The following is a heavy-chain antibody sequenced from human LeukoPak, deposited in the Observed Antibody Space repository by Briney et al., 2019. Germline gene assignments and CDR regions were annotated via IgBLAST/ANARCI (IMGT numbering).Heavy chain of an antibody. CDR2: IYYSGST. D-gene: IGHD6-13*01. Sequence: SETLSLTRTVSGGSISSSSYYWGWIRQPPGKGLEWIGSIYYSGSTYYNPSLKSRVTISVDTSKNQFSLKLSSVTAADTAVYYCARATYSSSWFFDYWGQGTLVTVSS. CDR3: ARATYSSSWFFDY. CDR1: GGSISSSSYY. J-gene: IGHJ4*02. V-gene: IGHV4-39*07.